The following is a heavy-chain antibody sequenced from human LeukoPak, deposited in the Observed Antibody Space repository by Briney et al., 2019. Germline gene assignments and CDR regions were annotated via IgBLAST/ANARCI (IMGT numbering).Heavy chain of an antibody. V-gene: IGHV3-33*05. CDR3: ARELTQIVWGGLDY. CDR2: IQNDASTE. J-gene: IGHJ4*02. D-gene: IGHD2-21*01. CDR1: GFIFSHYG. Sequence: GGSLRLSCAASGFIFSHYGMHWVRQAPGKGLEWVAVIQNDASTENFADSVKGRFTISRDNSRNTGFLQMNSLRVEDTAVYYCARELTQIVWGGLDYGGQGTLVSVSS.